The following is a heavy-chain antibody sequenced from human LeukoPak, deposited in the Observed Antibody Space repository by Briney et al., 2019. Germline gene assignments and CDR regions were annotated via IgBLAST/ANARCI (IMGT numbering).Heavy chain of an antibody. CDR1: GASISSHY. Sequence: PSETLSLTCGVSGASISSHYWSWIRQPPGKGLEWIGYIHYSGSTNCNPSLKSRVSTSVDTPKNQFSLSLSSVITADTAVYYCARKVVRGVICWFDAWGQGTLVTVSS. CDR2: IHYSGST. V-gene: IGHV4-59*08. J-gene: IGHJ5*02. D-gene: IGHD3-10*01. CDR3: ARKVVRGVICWFDA.